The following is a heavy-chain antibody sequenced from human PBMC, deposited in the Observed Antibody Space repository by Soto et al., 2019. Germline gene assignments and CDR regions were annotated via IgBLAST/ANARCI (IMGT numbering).Heavy chain of an antibody. CDR3: ARQRRAHYALDV. Sequence: SETLSLTCTVSGDSISSSTYFWGWIRQPPGEGLQWIANIHYSGDTYYNPSLRSRVTISVDTSRNQFSLNMVSVTATDTAVYYCARQRRAHYALDVWGQGTTVTVSS. D-gene: IGHD3-16*01. CDR2: IHYSGDT. V-gene: IGHV4-39*01. J-gene: IGHJ6*02. CDR1: GDSISSSTYF.